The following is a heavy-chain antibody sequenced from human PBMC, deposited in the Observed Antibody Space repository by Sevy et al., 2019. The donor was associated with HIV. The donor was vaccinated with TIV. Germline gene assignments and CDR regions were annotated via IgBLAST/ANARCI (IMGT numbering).Heavy chain of an antibody. CDR3: VRATMVRGVSLYNWFDP. V-gene: IGHV1-69*13. J-gene: IGHJ5*02. CDR2: IIPIFGTA. Sequence: ASVKVSCKASGGTFSSYAISWVRQAPGQGLEWMGGIIPIFGTANYAQKFQGRVTITADESTSTAYMELSSLRSEDTAVYYSVRATMVRGVSLYNWFDPWGQGTLVTVSS. D-gene: IGHD3-10*01. CDR1: GGTFSSYA.